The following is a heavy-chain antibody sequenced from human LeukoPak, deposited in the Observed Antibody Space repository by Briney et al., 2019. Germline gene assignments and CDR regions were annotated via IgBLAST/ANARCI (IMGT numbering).Heavy chain of an antibody. CDR1: GITFSSHT. CDR2: ISSSSSSYI. D-gene: IGHD4-11*01. V-gene: IGHV3-21*01. Sequence: GGSLRLSCAASGITFSSHTMNWVRQAPGKGLEWVSSISSSSSSYIYYAGSVKGRFTISRDNAKNSLFLQMTSLRAEDTAVYYCARDRSRNYGYYFDFWGQGTLVSVSS. J-gene: IGHJ4*02. CDR3: ARDRSRNYGYYFDF.